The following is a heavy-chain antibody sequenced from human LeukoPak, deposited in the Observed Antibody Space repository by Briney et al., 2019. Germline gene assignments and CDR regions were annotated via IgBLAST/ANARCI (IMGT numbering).Heavy chain of an antibody. Sequence: GGSLRLSCAASGFTVSSNYMSWVRQAPGTGLEWVSVIYSGGSTYYADSVKGRFTISSNNSKNTLYLQRNSLRAEDTAVYYCAREGRRGYSYGYFDYWGQGTLVTVSS. V-gene: IGHV3-53*01. CDR3: AREGRRGYSYGYFDY. D-gene: IGHD5-18*01. J-gene: IGHJ4*02. CDR1: GFTVSSNY. CDR2: IYSGGST.